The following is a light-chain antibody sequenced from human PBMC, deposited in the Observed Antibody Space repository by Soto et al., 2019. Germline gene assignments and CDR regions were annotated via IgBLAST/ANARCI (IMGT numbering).Light chain of an antibody. J-gene: IGKJ4*01. Sequence: EIVMTQSPATLSVSPGESATLSCRASQSVSRSLAWYQQKPGQAPRLLIYNAYTRATGVPGRFSGSGSGTESTLTISSLQSEDFAVYYCQQYDNWPPLTFGGGTKVDIK. CDR1: QSVSRS. CDR2: NAY. CDR3: QQYDNWPPLT. V-gene: IGKV3-15*01.